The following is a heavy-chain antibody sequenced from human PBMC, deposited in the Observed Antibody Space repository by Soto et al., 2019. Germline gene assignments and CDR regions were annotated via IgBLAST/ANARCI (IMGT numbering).Heavy chain of an antibody. CDR3: ARVLVGDYYYYYMDV. D-gene: IGHD2-8*02. CDR2: IIPILGIA. Sequence: SVKVSCKASGGTFSSYTISWVRQAPGQGLEWMGRIIPILGIANYAQKFQGRVTITADKSTSTAYMELSSLRSEDTAVYYCARVLVGDYYYYYMDVWGKGTTVPVSS. V-gene: IGHV1-69*02. CDR1: GGTFSSYT. J-gene: IGHJ6*03.